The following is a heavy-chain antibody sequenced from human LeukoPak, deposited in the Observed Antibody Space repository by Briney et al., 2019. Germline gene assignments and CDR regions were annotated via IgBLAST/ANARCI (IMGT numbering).Heavy chain of an antibody. Sequence: GGSLRLSCAASGFTFSDHYMDWVRQAPGKGLEWVGRTRNKANSYTTEYAASAKGRFTISRDDSKNSLYLQMNSLKTEDTAVYYCARDQAGAMDYYGMDVWGQGTTVTVSS. D-gene: IGHD1-26*01. J-gene: IGHJ6*02. CDR1: GFTFSDHY. CDR3: ARDQAGAMDYYGMDV. CDR2: TRNKANSYTT. V-gene: IGHV3-72*01.